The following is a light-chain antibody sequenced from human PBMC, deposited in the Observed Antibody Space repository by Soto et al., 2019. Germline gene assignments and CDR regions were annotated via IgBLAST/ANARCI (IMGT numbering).Light chain of an antibody. Sequence: QSALTQPASVSGSPGQSITISCSGTSSDVGGYKYVSWYQRHPGKAPKLMIYEVGNRPSGVSQRFSGSKSGNTASLTIFGLQAEDEADYYCSSYTSSSTLVFGGGTKVTVL. V-gene: IGLV2-14*01. J-gene: IGLJ3*02. CDR3: SSYTSSSTLV. CDR2: EVG. CDR1: SSDVGGYKY.